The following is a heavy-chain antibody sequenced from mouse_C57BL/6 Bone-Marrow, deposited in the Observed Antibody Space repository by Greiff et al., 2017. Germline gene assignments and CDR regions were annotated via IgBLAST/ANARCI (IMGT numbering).Heavy chain of an antibody. CDR3: ARDEGKAY. V-gene: IGHV5-4*01. Sequence: EVKLVEPGGGLVKPGASLKLSCAASGFTFSSYAMTWVRQTPEQRLEWVATISAGGSYTYYPDNVKGRFTISRDTAKNNLYLQMSHMKSEDTAMYYCARDEGKAYWGQGTLLTVSA. CDR2: ISAGGSYT. J-gene: IGHJ3*01. CDR1: GFTFSSYA.